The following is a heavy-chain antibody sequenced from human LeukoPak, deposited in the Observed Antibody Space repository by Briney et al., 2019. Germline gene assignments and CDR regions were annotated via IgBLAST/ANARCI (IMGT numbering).Heavy chain of an antibody. CDR1: GGSISSYY. Sequence: SETLSLTCTVSGGSISSYYWSWIRQPPGKGLEWIGYIYTGGSTNYNPSLKSRVTISVDTSKNQFSLKLSSVTAADTAVYYCARLLDSSGYSFDYWGQGTLVTVSS. CDR3: ARLLDSSGYSFDY. CDR2: IYTGGST. D-gene: IGHD3-22*01. V-gene: IGHV4-4*09. J-gene: IGHJ4*02.